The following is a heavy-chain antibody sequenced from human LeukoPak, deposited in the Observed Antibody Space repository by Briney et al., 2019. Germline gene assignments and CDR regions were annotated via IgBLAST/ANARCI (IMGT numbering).Heavy chain of an antibody. CDR3: ARSLLVLDAFDI. V-gene: IGHV1-8*01. D-gene: IGHD3-10*01. CDR2: MNPNSGNT. CDR1: GYTFTSYD. J-gene: IGHJ3*02. Sequence: ASVKVSCKASGYTFTSYDINWVRQATGQGLEWMGWMNPNSGNTGYAQKFQGRVTMTRNTSISTAYMELSSLRSKDTAVYYCARSLLVLDAFDIWGQGTMVTVSS.